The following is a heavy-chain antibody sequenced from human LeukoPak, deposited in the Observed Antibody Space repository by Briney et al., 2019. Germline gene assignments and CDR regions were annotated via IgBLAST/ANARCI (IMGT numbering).Heavy chain of an antibody. J-gene: IGHJ4*02. V-gene: IGHV3-66*01. CDR3: ARESNSGYYLSY. D-gene: IGHD3-22*01. CDR1: GFTVSSNY. CDR2: IYSGGRT. Sequence: GGSLRLSCAASGFTVSSNYMSWVRQAPGKGLEWVSVIYSGGRTYYAESVKGRFTISRDNSKNTLYLQMNSLRAEDTAVYYCARESNSGYYLSYWGQGTLVTVSS.